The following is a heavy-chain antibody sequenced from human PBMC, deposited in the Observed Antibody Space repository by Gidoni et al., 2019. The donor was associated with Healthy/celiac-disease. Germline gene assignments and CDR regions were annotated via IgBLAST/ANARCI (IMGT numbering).Heavy chain of an antibody. D-gene: IGHD2-2*01. Sequence: EVQLVESGGGLVQPGGSLRLSCSASGFTFSSYAMHWVRQAPGKGLEYVSAISSNGGSTYYADSVKGRFTISRDNSKNTLYLQMSSLRAEDTAVYYCVKDGPIEYQLLSQFDYWGQGTLVTVSS. CDR2: ISSNGGST. V-gene: IGHV3-64D*06. CDR1: GFTFSSYA. CDR3: VKDGPIEYQLLSQFDY. J-gene: IGHJ4*02.